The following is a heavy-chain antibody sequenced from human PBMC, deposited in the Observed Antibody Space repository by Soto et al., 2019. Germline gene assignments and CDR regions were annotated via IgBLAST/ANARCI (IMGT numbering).Heavy chain of an antibody. V-gene: IGHV3-48*02. D-gene: IGHD3-3*02. CDR3: ARGLGRRRGHFEL. CDR2: ISSSSNTI. CDR1: GFTFTSYS. Sequence: WWSXRLSCATSGFTFTSYSINLFRHAPGRGLEWISYISSSSNTIFYADSVKGRFTISRDSANSSLYLQLTSLRDDDTALYFCARGLGRRRGHFELWGQGTPVNV. J-gene: IGHJ4*02.